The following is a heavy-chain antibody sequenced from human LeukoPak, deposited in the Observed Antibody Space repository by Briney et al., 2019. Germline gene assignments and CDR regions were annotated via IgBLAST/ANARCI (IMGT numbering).Heavy chain of an antibody. V-gene: IGHV5-51*01. CDR2: IYPGDFDT. D-gene: IGHD1-1*01. CDR1: GYSFTNYW. CDR3: ARRYSFSEFFDY. J-gene: IGHJ4*02. Sequence: GESLKISCKGSGYSFTNYWIGWVRQMPGKGLEWLGIIYPGDFDTRYSPSFQGQVTISADRSISTAYLQWSSLQASDTAMYYCARRYSFSEFFDYWGQGTLVTVST.